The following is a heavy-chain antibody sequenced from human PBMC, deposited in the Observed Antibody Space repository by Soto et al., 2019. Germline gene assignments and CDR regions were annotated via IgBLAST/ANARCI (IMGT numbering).Heavy chain of an antibody. CDR2: IDPSDSYT. V-gene: IGHV5-10-1*01. D-gene: IGHD3-22*01. J-gene: IGHJ6*02. CDR1: GYSFTSYW. CDR3: ARHAITMIVVVTSYGMDV. Sequence: PGESLKISCKGSGYSFTSYWISWVRQMPGKGLEWMGRIDPSDSYTNYSPSFQGHVTISADKSISTAYLQWSSLKASDTAMYYCARHAITMIVVVTSYGMDVWGQGTTVTVSS.